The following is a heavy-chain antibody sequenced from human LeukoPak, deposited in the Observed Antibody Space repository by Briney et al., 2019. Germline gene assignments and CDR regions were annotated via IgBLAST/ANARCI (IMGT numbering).Heavy chain of an antibody. Sequence: ASVKVSCKVSGYTFTKLSIHWVRQAPGEGLEWMGGFDPEESETIYAQKFQGRVTMTEDTSTDTAYMELSSLRSEDTAMYYCARGLGFLIGSIWYPDAFDIWGQGAMVTVSS. J-gene: IGHJ3*02. D-gene: IGHD6-13*01. CDR2: FDPEESET. CDR3: ARGLGFLIGSIWYPDAFDI. V-gene: IGHV1-24*01. CDR1: GYTFTKLS.